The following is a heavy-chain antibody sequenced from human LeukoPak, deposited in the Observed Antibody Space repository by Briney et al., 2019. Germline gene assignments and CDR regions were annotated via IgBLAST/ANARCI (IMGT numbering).Heavy chain of an antibody. CDR3: ARIPPEYNWNDVGGTNWFDL. CDR1: GGTFSSYA. Sequence: ASVKVSCKASGGTFSSYAISWVRQAPGQGLEWMGGIIPIFGTANYAQKFQGRVTITTDESTSTAYMELSSLRSEDTAVYYCARIPPEYNWNDVGGTNWFDLWGQGTLVTVSS. D-gene: IGHD1-20*01. V-gene: IGHV1-69*05. CDR2: IIPIFGTA. J-gene: IGHJ5*02.